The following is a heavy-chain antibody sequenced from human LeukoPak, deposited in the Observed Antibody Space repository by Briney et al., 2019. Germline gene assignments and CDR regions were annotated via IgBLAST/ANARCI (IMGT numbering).Heavy chain of an antibody. J-gene: IGHJ3*02. CDR2: IYPGDSDT. V-gene: IGHV5-51*01. D-gene: IGHD3-22*01. Sequence: GASLQISCKGAGSFITSYWIGWVRQLPREGLEWMGIIYPGDSDTRYSPSFQGQVTISADKSISTAYLQWSSLKASDTAMYYCARPYDSSGYYLGDAFDIWGQGTMVTVSS. CDR3: ARPYDSSGYYLGDAFDI. CDR1: GSFITSYW.